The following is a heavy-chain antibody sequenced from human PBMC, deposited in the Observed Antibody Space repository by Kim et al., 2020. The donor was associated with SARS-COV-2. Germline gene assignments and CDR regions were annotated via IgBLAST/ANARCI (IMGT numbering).Heavy chain of an antibody. CDR2: IVVGSGNT. Sequence: SVKVSCKASGFTFTSSAVQWVRQARGQRLEWIGWIVVGSGNTNYAQKFQERVTITRDMSTSTAYMELSSLRSEDTAVYYCAADYDILTGYYENWFDPWGQGTLVTVSS. D-gene: IGHD3-9*01. J-gene: IGHJ5*02. CDR1: GFTFTSSA. CDR3: AADYDILTGYYENWFDP. V-gene: IGHV1-58*01.